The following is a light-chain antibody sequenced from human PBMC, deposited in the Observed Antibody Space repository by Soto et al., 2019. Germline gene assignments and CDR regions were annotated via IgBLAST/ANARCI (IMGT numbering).Light chain of an antibody. CDR1: QSVSSRY. J-gene: IGKJ5*01. Sequence: DIVVTQSPGTLSLSPGERAILSCRASQSVSSRYLAWYQQKPGQAPRLLIYDASYRATGIPARFSGSGSGTDFTLTISSLEPEDFAVYYCQQRSDWPSFGQGTLLEIK. CDR3: QQRSDWPS. CDR2: DAS. V-gene: IGKV3-11*01.